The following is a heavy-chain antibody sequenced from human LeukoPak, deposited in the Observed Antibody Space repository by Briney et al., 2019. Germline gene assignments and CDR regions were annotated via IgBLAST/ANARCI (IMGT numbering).Heavy chain of an antibody. J-gene: IGHJ3*02. CDR3: ARDYGGNSVGDAFDI. V-gene: IGHV1-69*06. CDR2: IIPIFGTA. D-gene: IGHD4-23*01. CDR1: GGTFSSYA. Sequence: SVKVSCKASGGTFSSYAISWVRQAPGQGLEWMGGIIPIFGTANYAQKFQGRVTITADKSTSTAYMELRSLRSDDTAVYYCARDYGGNSVGDAFDIWGQGTMVTVSS.